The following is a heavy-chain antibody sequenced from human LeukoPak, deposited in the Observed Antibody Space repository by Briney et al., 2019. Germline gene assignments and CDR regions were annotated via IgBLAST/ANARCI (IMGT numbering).Heavy chain of an antibody. CDR3: AREAAAGPFYFDY. V-gene: IGHV4-4*07. D-gene: IGHD6-13*01. CDR2: IYTSGST. Sequence: SETLSLTCIVSGDSISNYYWSWIRQPAGKGLEWIGRIYTSGSTNYNPSLKSRVTMSVDTSKTQFSLKLPCVTAPDTAVYYCAREAAAGPFYFDYGGQGTLVTVPS. J-gene: IGHJ4*02. CDR1: GDSISNYY.